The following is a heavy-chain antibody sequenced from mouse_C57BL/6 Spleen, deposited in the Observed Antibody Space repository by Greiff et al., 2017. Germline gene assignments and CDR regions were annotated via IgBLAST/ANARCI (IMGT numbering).Heavy chain of an antibody. J-gene: IGHJ1*03. CDR3: ARGDYYGSSYGWYFDV. CDR2: IYPGDGDT. CDR1: GYAFSSYW. Sequence: VQLQQSGAELVKPGASVKISCKASGYAFSSYWMNWVKQRPGKGLEWIGQIYPGDGDTNYNGKFKGKATLTADKSSSTAYMQLSSLTSEDSAVYVCARGDYYGSSYGWYFDVWGTGTTVTVSS. D-gene: IGHD1-1*01. V-gene: IGHV1-80*01.